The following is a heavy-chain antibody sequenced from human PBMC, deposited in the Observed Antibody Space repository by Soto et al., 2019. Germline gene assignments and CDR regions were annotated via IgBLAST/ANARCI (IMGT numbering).Heavy chain of an antibody. Sequence: SETLSLTCTVYGGSFSGYYWSWIRQPPGKGLEWIGEINHSGSTNYNPSLKSRVTISVDTSKNQFSLKLSSVTAADTAVYYCARGSQQWLVRAYYYYGMDVWGQGTTVTVS. CDR3: ARGSQQWLVRAYYYYGMDV. CDR1: GGSFSGYY. D-gene: IGHD6-19*01. CDR2: INHSGST. J-gene: IGHJ6*02. V-gene: IGHV4-34*01.